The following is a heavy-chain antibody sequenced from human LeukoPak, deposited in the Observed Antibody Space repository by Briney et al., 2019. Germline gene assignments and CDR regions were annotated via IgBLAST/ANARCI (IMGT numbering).Heavy chain of an antibody. D-gene: IGHD2-15*01. V-gene: IGHV5-51*01. J-gene: IGHJ5*02. CDR3: ARHSTLYCSGGSCYDGWFDP. Sequence: GESLKISCKGSGYSFTSYWIGWVRQMPGKGLEWMGIIYPGDSDTRYSPSFQGQVTISAKKSISTAYLQWSSLKASDTAMYYCARHSTLYCSGGSCYDGWFDPWGQGTLVTVSS. CDR2: IYPGDSDT. CDR1: GYSFTSYW.